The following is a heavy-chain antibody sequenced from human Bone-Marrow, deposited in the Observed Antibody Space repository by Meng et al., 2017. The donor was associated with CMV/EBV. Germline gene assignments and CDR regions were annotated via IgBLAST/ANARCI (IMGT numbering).Heavy chain of an antibody. J-gene: IGHJ4*02. CDR1: GFTFSSYG. Sequence: GGSLRLSCAASGFTFSSYGMHWVRQAPGKGLEWVAFIRYDGSNKYYADSVKGRFTIPRDNSKNTLYLQMNSLRAEDTAVYYCAKDRAVGATKTSYFDYWGQGTLVTVSS. D-gene: IGHD1-26*01. CDR2: IRYDGSNK. CDR3: AKDRAVGATKTSYFDY. V-gene: IGHV3-30*02.